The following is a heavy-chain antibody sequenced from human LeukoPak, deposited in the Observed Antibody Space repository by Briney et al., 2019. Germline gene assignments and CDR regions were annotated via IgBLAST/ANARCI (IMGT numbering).Heavy chain of an antibody. CDR2: IYTNGTT. CDR1: GGSISSFY. V-gene: IGHV4-4*07. J-gene: IGHJ3*02. Sequence: SATLSLTCTVSGGSISSFYWNWIRQPAGKGLELIGRIYTNGTTNYNPSLKRRVTISVDTSKNQFSLKLSSVTAADTAVYYCAREGIIDAFDIWGQGTVVTVSS. CDR3: AREGIIDAFDI.